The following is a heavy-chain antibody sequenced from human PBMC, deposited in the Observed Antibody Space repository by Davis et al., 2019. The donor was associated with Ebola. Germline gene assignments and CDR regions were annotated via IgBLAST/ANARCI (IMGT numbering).Heavy chain of an antibody. D-gene: IGHD2-2*01. Sequence: GESLKISCAPTGFTFSSYWMVWVRQPPGKGLVRVSAISPDGSRANYADSVKGRFTISRDNAKNTLYMQMNSLLAEDTAVYYCARSRDYALDVWGQGTMVTVSS. CDR3: ARSRDYALDV. J-gene: IGHJ3*01. V-gene: IGHV3-74*01. CDR2: ISPDGSRA. CDR1: GFTFSSYW.